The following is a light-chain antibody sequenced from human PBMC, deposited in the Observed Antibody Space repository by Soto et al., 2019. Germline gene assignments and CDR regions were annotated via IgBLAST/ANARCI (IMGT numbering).Light chain of an antibody. J-gene: IGLJ2*01. CDR2: EVS. Sequence: QSVLTQPASVSGSPGQTITISCTGTSSDVGGYNYVSWYQHNPGKAPKLLTYEVSNRPSGVSDRFSGSKSDNMASLTISGLQAEDEADYYCSSYTSTNTPVVFCGGT. CDR3: SSYTSTNTPVV. V-gene: IGLV2-14*01. CDR1: SSDVGGYNY.